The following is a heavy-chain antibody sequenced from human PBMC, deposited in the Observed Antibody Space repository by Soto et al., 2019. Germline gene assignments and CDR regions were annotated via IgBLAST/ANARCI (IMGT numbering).Heavy chain of an antibody. Sequence: PWETLSLTCTVSGGSISSSSYYWGWIRQPPGKGMEWIGSIYYRGSTYYNPSLKSRVTISVDTSKNQFSLKLSSVTAADTAVYYCARHVPPPLGYCSGGSCLNWFDPWGQGTLVTVSS. CDR3: ARHVPPPLGYCSGGSCLNWFDP. V-gene: IGHV4-39*01. J-gene: IGHJ5*02. D-gene: IGHD2-15*01. CDR1: GGSISSSSYY. CDR2: IYYRGST.